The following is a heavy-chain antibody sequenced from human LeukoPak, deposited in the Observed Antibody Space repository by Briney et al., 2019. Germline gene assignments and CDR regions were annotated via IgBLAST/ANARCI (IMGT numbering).Heavy chain of an antibody. Sequence: SETLSLTCTVPGGSISSGGYYWSWIRQHPGKGLEWIGYIYYSGSTYYNPSLKSRVTISVDTSKNQFSLKLSSVTAADTAVYYCARYPRDIVVVPAAIGGFDYWGQGTLVTVSS. D-gene: IGHD2-2*01. CDR2: IYYSGST. J-gene: IGHJ4*02. CDR1: GGSISSGGYY. CDR3: ARYPRDIVVVPAAIGGFDY. V-gene: IGHV4-31*03.